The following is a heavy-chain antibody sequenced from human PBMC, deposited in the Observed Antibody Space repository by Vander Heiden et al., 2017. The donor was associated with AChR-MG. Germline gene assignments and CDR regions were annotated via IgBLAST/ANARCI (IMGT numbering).Heavy chain of an antibody. J-gene: IGHJ5*02. D-gene: IGHD3-22*01. CDR1: GGSFSGYY. CDR3: ARGRKRITMRVVVINWFDP. V-gene: IGHV4-34*01. Sequence: QVQLQQWGAGLLKPSETLSLTCAVYGGSFSGYYWSWIRQPPGKGLEWIGEINHSGSTNYNPSLKRRVTISVDTSKNQFSLKLSSVTAADTAVYYCARGRKRITMRVVVINWFDPWGQGTLVTVSS. CDR2: INHSGST.